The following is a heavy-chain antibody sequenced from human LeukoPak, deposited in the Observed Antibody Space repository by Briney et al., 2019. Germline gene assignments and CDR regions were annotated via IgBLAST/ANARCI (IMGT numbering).Heavy chain of an antibody. CDR1: GGSISSYS. V-gene: IGHV4-4*07. Sequence: SETLSLTCTVSGGSISSYSWSWIRQPAGKGLEWIGHMYTSGITNYNPSLKSRVTMSVDTPKKQFSLKLSSVTAADTAVYYCASRDANTAAAFDIWGQGTMLTVSS. J-gene: IGHJ3*02. CDR3: ASRDANTAAAFDI. CDR2: MYTSGIT. D-gene: IGHD2-21*02.